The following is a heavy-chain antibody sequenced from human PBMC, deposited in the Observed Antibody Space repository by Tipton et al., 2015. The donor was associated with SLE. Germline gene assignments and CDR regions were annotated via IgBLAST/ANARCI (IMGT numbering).Heavy chain of an antibody. CDR2: ITYSGHT. D-gene: IGHD3-10*01. V-gene: IGHV4-31*03. CDR1: GGPLNHGGYY. CDR3: ATSRPWGVITQYFHH. J-gene: IGHJ1*01. Sequence: TLSLTCTVSGGPLNHGGYYWNYIRQHPGEGLEWIGHITYSGHTLYNPSLQSRVTISVDTPKNQFSLKLTSVTAADTAVYFCATSRPWGVITQYFHHLGQGTVVIVSS.